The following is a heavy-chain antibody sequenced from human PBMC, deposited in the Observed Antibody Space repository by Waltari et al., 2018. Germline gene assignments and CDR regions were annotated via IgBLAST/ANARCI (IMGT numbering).Heavy chain of an antibody. V-gene: IGHV3-53*02. CDR1: GFTVSSSY. D-gene: IGHD1-26*01. CDR3: ARTGGATIPFDY. J-gene: IGHJ4*02. Sequence: EVQLVETGGGLIQPGGSLRLSCAASGFTVSSSYMSWVRQAPGKGLEWVSVIYSGGSTYYADSVKGRFTISRDNSKNTLYPQMNSLRAEDTAVYYCARTGGATIPFDYWGQGTLVTVSS. CDR2: IYSGGST.